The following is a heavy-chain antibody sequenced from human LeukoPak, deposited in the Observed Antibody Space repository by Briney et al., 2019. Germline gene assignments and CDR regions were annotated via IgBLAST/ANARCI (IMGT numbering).Heavy chain of an antibody. CDR1: GYSFTSYW. Sequence: PGESLRISCKGSGYSFTSYWIGWVRQMPGKGLEWMGIIYPGDSDTRYSPSFQGQVTISADKSISTAYLQWSSLKASDTAMYYCARVIVEGYNPYYFDYWGQGTLVTVSS. CDR3: ARVIVEGYNPYYFDY. J-gene: IGHJ4*02. D-gene: IGHD5-24*01. CDR2: IYPGDSDT. V-gene: IGHV5-51*03.